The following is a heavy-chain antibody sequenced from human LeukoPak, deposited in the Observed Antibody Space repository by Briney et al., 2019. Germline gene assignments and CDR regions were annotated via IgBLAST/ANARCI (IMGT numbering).Heavy chain of an antibody. D-gene: IGHD3-3*01. CDR1: GFTVSNNY. Sequence: PGGSLRLSCAASGFTVSNNYMSWVRQAPGKKLEWVSDIYSDGTTFYADSVKGRFTISRDNSKNTLYLQMNSLKTEDTAVYYCTTDEWMFGVVIPPGVQHWARAPWSPSPQ. V-gene: IGHV3-53*01. J-gene: IGHJ1*01. CDR3: TTDEWMFGVVIPPGVQH. CDR2: IYSDGTT.